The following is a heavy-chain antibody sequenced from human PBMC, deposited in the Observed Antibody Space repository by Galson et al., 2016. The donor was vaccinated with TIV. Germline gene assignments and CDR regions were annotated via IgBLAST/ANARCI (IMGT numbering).Heavy chain of an antibody. V-gene: IGHV3-30-3*01. J-gene: IGHJ2*01. D-gene: IGHD4-23*01. CDR3: ARPASVTPRLRYLYL. CDR1: GFALSSFA. CDR2: ISSGGSNQ. Sequence: SLRLSCAASGFALSSFAIHWVRQAPGKGLEWVALISSGGSNQYFADSVQGRFTISRDNSNNTLSLQMTNLRPEDTAVYYCARPASVTPRLRYLYLWGRGTPLIVS.